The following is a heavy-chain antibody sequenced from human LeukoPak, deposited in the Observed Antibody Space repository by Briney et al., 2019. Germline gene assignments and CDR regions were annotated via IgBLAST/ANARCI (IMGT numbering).Heavy chain of an antibody. CDR1: GYAFTGYY. Sequence: GASVKVSCKASGYAFTGYYIHWVRQAPGQGLEWMGWINPNSGGTKYAQKFQGRVTMTRDTSITTAYMGLSRLRSDDTVVYYCAKGRVVAGSKSLTYHWFDPWGQGTLVTVSS. D-gene: IGHD6-19*01. CDR3: AKGRVVAGSKSLTYHWFDP. CDR2: INPNSGGT. V-gene: IGHV1-2*02. J-gene: IGHJ5*02.